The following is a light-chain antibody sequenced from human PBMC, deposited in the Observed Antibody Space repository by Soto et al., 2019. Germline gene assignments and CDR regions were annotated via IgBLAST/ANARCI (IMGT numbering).Light chain of an antibody. J-gene: IGLJ2*01. CDR3: SSYARNGDVL. CDR2: DVS. CDR1: SSDVGTYEY. Sequence: QSALTQPASVSGSPGQSITISCTGTSSDVGTYEYVSWYQHHPGKAPKLMIYDVSNRPSGVSDRFSGSKSGNTASLTISGLQAEDEADNYCSSYARNGDVLFGGGTKLTVL. V-gene: IGLV2-14*03.